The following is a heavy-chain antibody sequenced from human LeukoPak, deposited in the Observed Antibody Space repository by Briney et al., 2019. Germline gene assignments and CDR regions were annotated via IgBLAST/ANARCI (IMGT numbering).Heavy chain of an antibody. CDR1: GGSISSGSYY. CDR2: IYYTGST. CDR3: ARTRGGTIYSYFDY. J-gene: IGHJ4*02. D-gene: IGHD1-26*01. Sequence: SQTLSLTRTVSGGSISSGSYYWSWIRQPPGKGLEWIGSIYYTGSTNYNPSLKSRLTISVDTSKNQFSLKLSSVTAADTAVYYCARTRGGTIYSYFDYWGQGALVTVSS. V-gene: IGHV4-61*01.